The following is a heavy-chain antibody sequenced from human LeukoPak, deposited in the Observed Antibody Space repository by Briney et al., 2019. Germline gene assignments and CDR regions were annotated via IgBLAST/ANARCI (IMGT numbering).Heavy chain of an antibody. CDR2: IIPIFGTA. Sequence: ASVKVSCKGSGGTFSSYAISWVRQAPGQGLEWMGGIIPIFGTANYAQKFQGRVTITTDESTSTAYMELSSLRSEDTAVYYCASQEYSSSSPFDYWGQGSLVTVSS. CDR3: ASQEYSSSSPFDY. CDR1: GGTFSSYA. V-gene: IGHV1-69*05. J-gene: IGHJ4*02. D-gene: IGHD6-6*01.